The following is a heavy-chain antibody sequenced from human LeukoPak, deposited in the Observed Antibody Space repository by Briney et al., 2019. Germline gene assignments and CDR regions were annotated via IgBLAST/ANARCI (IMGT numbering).Heavy chain of an antibody. V-gene: IGHV3-48*03. CDR1: GFTFSSYA. CDR2: ISSSGSNK. Sequence: PGGPLRLSCAASGFTFSSYAMNWVRQAPGKGLEWVSYISSSGSNKYYADSVKGRFTISRDNAKNSLYLQMNSLRAEDTAVYYCARDSDAGGFDYWGQGTLVTVSS. D-gene: IGHD1-1*01. CDR3: ARDSDAGGFDY. J-gene: IGHJ4*02.